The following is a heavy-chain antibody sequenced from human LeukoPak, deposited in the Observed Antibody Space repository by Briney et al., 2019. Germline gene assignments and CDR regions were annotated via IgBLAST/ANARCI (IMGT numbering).Heavy chain of an antibody. CDR1: GGSISSYY. Sequence: SETLSLTCTVSGGSISSYYWTWIRQPPGKGLEWIGYIYYSGSTNYNPSLKSRFTISVDTSKNQFSLKLSSVTAADTAVYYCARLHSYGYYFDYWGQGTLVTVSS. CDR3: ARLHSYGYYFDY. CDR2: IYYSGST. V-gene: IGHV4-59*08. J-gene: IGHJ4*02. D-gene: IGHD5-18*01.